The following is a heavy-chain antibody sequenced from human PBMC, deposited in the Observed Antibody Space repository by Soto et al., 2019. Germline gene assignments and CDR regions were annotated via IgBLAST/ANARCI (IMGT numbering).Heavy chain of an antibody. CDR1: GFTFSSYW. Sequence: EVQLVESGGGLVQPGGSLRLSCAASGFTFSSYWMSWVHQAPGKGLEWVANIKQDGSEKYYVDSVKGRFTISRDNAKNSLYLQMNSLRAEDTAVYYCAREGALRFLNVWGKGTTVTVSS. D-gene: IGHD3-3*01. V-gene: IGHV3-7*01. CDR2: IKQDGSEK. CDR3: AREGALRFLNV. J-gene: IGHJ6*04.